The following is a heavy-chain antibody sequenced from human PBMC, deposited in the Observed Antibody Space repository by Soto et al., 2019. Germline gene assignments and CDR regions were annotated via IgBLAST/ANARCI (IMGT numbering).Heavy chain of an antibody. CDR3: ARDQSSWYEGRWFDP. V-gene: IGHV3-74*01. Sequence: GGSLRLSCAASGFTFSSYWMHWVRQAPGKGLVWVSRINSDGSSTSYADSVKGRFTISRDNAKNTLYLQMNSLRAEDTAVYYCARDQSSWYEGRWFDPWGQGTLVTVSS. CDR2: INSDGSST. CDR1: GFTFSSYW. D-gene: IGHD6-13*01. J-gene: IGHJ5*02.